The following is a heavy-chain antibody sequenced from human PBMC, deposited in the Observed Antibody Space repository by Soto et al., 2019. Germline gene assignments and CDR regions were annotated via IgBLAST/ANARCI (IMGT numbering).Heavy chain of an antibody. CDR3: ARVGGWYFDY. V-gene: IGHV1-69*13. D-gene: IGHD6-19*01. CDR2: IIPIFGTA. CDR1: GGTCISYA. Sequence: SVKVSCKASGGTCISYAISSLRQAPGQGLEWMGGIIPIFGTANYAQKFQGRVTITADESTSTAYMELSSLRSEDTAVYYCARVGGWYFDYWGQGTLVTVSS. J-gene: IGHJ4*02.